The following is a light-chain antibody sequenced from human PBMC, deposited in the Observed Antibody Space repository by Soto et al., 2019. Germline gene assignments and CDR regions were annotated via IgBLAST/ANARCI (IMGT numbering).Light chain of an antibody. CDR3: QQRSNWLT. V-gene: IGKV3-15*01. Sequence: EIVMTQSPATLSASPGERATLSCRASQSVSSNLAWYQQKLGQAPRLLIYGASTRATGIPARFSGSGSGTEFTLTISSLEPEDFAVYYCQQRSNWLTFGQGTRREIK. CDR1: QSVSSN. CDR2: GAS. J-gene: IGKJ5*01.